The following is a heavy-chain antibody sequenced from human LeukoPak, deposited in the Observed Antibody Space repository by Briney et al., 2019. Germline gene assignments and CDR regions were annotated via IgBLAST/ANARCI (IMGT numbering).Heavy chain of an antibody. V-gene: IGHV4-61*03. CDR2: IHYSGTT. Sequence: SETLSLTCTVSGGSISSGGYYWSWIRQPPGKGLEWIGFIHYSGTTNYSPSLKSRVTISIDTSKNHFSLRLNSVTPADTAVYYCARGYYDVLTGYFFDYWGQGTLVTVSS. J-gene: IGHJ4*02. CDR1: GGSISSGGYY. D-gene: IGHD3-9*01. CDR3: ARGYYDVLTGYFFDY.